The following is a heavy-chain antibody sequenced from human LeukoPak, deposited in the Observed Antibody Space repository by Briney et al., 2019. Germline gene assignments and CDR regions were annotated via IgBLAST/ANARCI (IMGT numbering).Heavy chain of an antibody. CDR2: ISSSGDYI. CDR1: GFIFSSYS. V-gene: IGHV3-21*01. Sequence: GGSLRLSCAASGFIFSSYSMHWVRQAPGKGLEWVSSISSSGDYIYYADSLKGRFTISRDNAKNSLYLQMNSLRAEDTAVYYCARDLGYGTWYDWGQGTLVTVSS. D-gene: IGHD6-13*01. J-gene: IGHJ4*02. CDR3: ARDLGYGTWYD.